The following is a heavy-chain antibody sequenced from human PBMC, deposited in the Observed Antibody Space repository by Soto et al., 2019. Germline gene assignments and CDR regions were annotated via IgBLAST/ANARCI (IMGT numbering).Heavy chain of an antibody. Sequence: ASVKVSCKASGYTFTSYGISWVRQAPGQGLEWMGWISAYNGNTNYAQKLQGRVTMTTDTSTSTAYMELRSLRSDDTAVYYCARVELLWFGEPSYGMDVWGQGSTLTVS. CDR1: GYTFTSYG. D-gene: IGHD3-10*01. J-gene: IGHJ6*02. CDR2: ISAYNGNT. CDR3: ARVELLWFGEPSYGMDV. V-gene: IGHV1-18*04.